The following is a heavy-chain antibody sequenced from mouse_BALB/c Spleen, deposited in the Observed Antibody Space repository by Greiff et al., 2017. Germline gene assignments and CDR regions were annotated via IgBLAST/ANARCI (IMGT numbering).Heavy chain of an antibody. J-gene: IGHJ4*01. CDR3: ARQDRYFYAMDY. CDR2: ISSGGGST. V-gene: IGHV5-12-1*01. Sequence: EVQLVESGGGLVKPGGSLKLSCAASGFAFSSYDMSWVRQTPEKRLEWVAYISSGGGSTYYPDTVKGRFTISRDNAKNTLYLQMSSLKSEDTAMYYCARQDRYFYAMDYWGQGTSVTVSS. D-gene: IGHD2-14*01. CDR1: GFAFSSYD.